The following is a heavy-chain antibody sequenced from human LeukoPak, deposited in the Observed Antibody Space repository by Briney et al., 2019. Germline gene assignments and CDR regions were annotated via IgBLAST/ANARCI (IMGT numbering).Heavy chain of an antibody. CDR2: TYPGDSNT. V-gene: IGHV5-51*01. CDR3: VRSPACSSGTCYPNWFDP. Sequence: GESLKVSCKGSGYSFTNNWIGWVRQMPGKGLEWMGITYPGDSNTRYSPSFQGQVTISADKSISSAYLQWSSLKASDTAMYYCVRSPACSSGTCYPNWFDPWGQGTLVTVSS. J-gene: IGHJ5*02. D-gene: IGHD2-15*01. CDR1: GYSFTNNW.